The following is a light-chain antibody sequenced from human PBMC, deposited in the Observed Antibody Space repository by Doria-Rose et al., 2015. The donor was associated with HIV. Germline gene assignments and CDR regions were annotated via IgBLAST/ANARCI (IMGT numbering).Light chain of an antibody. CDR1: QSLLHTIGYNY. Sequence: TQSPLSLPVTPGQPASISCRSSQSLLHTIGYNYLDWNLQKPGQSPQLLIYLGSNRASGVPDRLSGSGSGTDFTLKISRVEAEDVGVYYCMQALQTPYTFGQGTKLEIK. CDR2: LGS. J-gene: IGKJ2*01. CDR3: MQALQTPYT. V-gene: IGKV2-28*01.